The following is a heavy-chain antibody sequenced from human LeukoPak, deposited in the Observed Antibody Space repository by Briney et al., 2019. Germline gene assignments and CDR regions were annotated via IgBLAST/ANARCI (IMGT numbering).Heavy chain of an antibody. V-gene: IGHV3-23*01. J-gene: IGHJ4*02. D-gene: IGHD4-17*01. CDR1: VFTFSSYA. CDR3: AKDSSYDYGDYFAFDY. CDR2: ICGSGGST. Sequence: GGSLRLSCAASVFTFSSYAMSWVRQAPGKGREWVSAICGSGGSTYYADYVKGRFTISRDNSKNTLYLQMNRLGAEDTAVYYCAKDSSYDYGDYFAFDYWGQGTLVTVSS.